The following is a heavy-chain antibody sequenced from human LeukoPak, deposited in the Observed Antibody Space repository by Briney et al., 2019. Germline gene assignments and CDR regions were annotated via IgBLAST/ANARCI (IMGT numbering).Heavy chain of an antibody. V-gene: IGHV4-34*01. CDR3: ARAGYYYDSSGYYSGPPDY. D-gene: IGHD3-22*01. Sequence: SETLSLTCAVYGGSFSGYCWSWIRQPPGKGLEWIGEINHSGSTNYNPSLKSRVTISVDTSKNQFSLKLSSVTAADTAVYYCARAGYYYDSSGYYSGPPDYWGQGTLVTVSS. J-gene: IGHJ4*02. CDR1: GGSFSGYC. CDR2: INHSGST.